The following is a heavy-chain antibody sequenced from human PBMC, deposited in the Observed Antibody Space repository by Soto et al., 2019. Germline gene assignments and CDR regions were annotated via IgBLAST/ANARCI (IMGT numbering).Heavy chain of an antibody. J-gene: IGHJ5*02. CDR2: ISGYNGNT. CDR1: GYTFHSYG. V-gene: IGHV1-18*04. CDR3: EREISRGWANWFDP. D-gene: IGHD6-19*01. Sequence: QVQLVQSGAEVKKPGASVKVSCKASGYTFHSYGISWVRQAPGQGLEWMGTISGYNGNTNYAQKLQGRVTMTTDTSTSTAYMELRSLRSDDTALYYCEREISRGWANWFDPWGQGTLVTVSS.